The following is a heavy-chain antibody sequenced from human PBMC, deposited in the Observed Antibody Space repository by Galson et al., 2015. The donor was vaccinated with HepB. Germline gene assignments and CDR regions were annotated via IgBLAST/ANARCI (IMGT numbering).Heavy chain of an antibody. Sequence: SLRLSCAASGFTFSSYAMSWVRQAPGKGLEWVSAISGSGGSTYYADSVKGRFTISRDNSKNTLYLQMNSLRAEDTAVYYCAKRFVGAVVAATFFDYWGQGTLVTVSS. CDR2: ISGSGGST. D-gene: IGHD2-15*01. J-gene: IGHJ4*02. V-gene: IGHV3-23*01. CDR1: GFTFSSYA. CDR3: AKRFVGAVVAATFFDY.